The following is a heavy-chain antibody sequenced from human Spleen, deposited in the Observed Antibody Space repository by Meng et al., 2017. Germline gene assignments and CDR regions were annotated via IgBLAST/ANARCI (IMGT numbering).Heavy chain of an antibody. D-gene: IGHD2-2*01. CDR2: ISTSGEII. V-gene: IGHV3-11*01. CDR1: GFTFSDYD. CDR3: ARVVGTKGWFDP. Sequence: QVQLVESGGGLVKPGGSLRLPCAASGFTFSDYDMRWIRQAPGKGLEWVSYISTSGEIIYYSDSVKGRFSISRDNAKNSLYLQMNSLRAEDTAMYYCARVVGTKGWFDPWGQGTLVTVSS. J-gene: IGHJ5*02.